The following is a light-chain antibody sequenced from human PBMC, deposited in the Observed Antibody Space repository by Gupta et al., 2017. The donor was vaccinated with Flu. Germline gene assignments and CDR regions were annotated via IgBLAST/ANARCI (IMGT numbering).Light chain of an antibody. CDR2: NDN. V-gene: IGLV1-44*01. CDR1: SSNIGSNA. J-gene: IGLJ2*01. CDR3: AAWDDSLNGVV. Sequence: QSVLPQPPSASGTPGQRVTISCSGSSSNIGSNAVNWYQQLPQTAPQLLISNDNQRPSGVPDRFSGSKSGTSASLAISGLQSEDEADYYCAAWDDSLNGVVFGGGTKLTVL.